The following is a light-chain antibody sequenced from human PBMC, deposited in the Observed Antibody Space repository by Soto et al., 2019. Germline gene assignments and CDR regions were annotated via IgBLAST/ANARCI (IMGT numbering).Light chain of an antibody. V-gene: IGKV1-12*01. CDR2: NAA. CDR3: HHANSLPYT. Sequence: DIQMTQSPSSVSASVGDRVTITCRASQGISSWLAWYQQKPGKAPKLLIYNAASLKSGVPSRFSGSGSATDFTLTINSLQPEDFATYYCHHANSLPYTFGRGTKLESK. J-gene: IGKJ2*01. CDR1: QGISSW.